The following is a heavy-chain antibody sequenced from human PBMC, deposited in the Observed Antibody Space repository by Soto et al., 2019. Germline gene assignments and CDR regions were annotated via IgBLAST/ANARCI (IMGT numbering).Heavy chain of an antibody. V-gene: IGHV3-30*04. Sequence: GGSLRLSCAASGFTFSSYAMHWVRQAPGKGLEWVAVISYDGSNKYYADSVKGRFTISRDNSKNTLYLQMNSLRAEDTAVYYCARDQTGDSWRAFDIWGQGTMVTVSS. CDR2: ISYDGSNK. J-gene: IGHJ3*02. CDR3: ARDQTGDSWRAFDI. D-gene: IGHD7-27*01. CDR1: GFTFSSYA.